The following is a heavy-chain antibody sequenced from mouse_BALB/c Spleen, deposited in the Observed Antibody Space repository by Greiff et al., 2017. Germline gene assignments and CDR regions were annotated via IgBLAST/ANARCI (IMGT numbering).Heavy chain of an antibody. CDR2: IYPGDGDT. D-gene: IGHD1-1*01. CDR3: ARLDYGSSYDY. V-gene: IGHV1-80*01. CDR1: GYAFSSYW. J-gene: IGHJ2*01. Sequence: VQLVESGAELVRPGSSVKISCKASGYAFSSYWMNWVKQRPGQGLEWIGQIYPGDGDTNYNGKFKGKATLTADKSSSTAYMQLSSLTSEDSAVYFCARLDYGSSYDYWGQGTTLTVSS.